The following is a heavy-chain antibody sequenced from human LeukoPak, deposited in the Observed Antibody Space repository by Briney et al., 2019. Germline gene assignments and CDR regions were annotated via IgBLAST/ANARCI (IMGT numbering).Heavy chain of an antibody. CDR2: ISGSGGTT. CDR3: ARGDYGGHITVLDS. J-gene: IGHJ4*02. Sequence: GGSLRLSCAASGFTFSSYGMSWVRQAPGKGLEWVSGISGSGGTTYYADSVKGRFTISRDNSDNTLYLQMNSLRAEDTAVYYCARGDYGGHITVLDSWGQGTLVTVSS. D-gene: IGHD4-23*01. V-gene: IGHV3-23*01. CDR1: GFTFSSYG.